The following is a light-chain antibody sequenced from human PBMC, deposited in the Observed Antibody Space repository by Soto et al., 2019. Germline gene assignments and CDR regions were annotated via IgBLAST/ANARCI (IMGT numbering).Light chain of an antibody. Sequence: QSVLTQSSSASASLGSSVKLTCTLSSGHSSYIIAWHQQQPGKAPRYLMKLEGSGSYNKGSGVPDRFSGSSSGADRYLTISNLQFEDEADYYCETWDSNGGTYVFGTGTKVTVL. CDR3: ETWDSNGGTYV. CDR1: SGHSSYI. J-gene: IGLJ1*01. CDR2: LEGSGSY. V-gene: IGLV4-60*02.